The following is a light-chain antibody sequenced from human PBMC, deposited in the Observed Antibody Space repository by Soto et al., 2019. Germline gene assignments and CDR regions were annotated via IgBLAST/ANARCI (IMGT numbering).Light chain of an antibody. CDR1: QSISSW. V-gene: IGKV1-5*03. J-gene: IGKJ1*01. CDR2: KAS. CDR3: QQYNTYSGT. Sequence: DIQMTQSPSTLSASVGDRVTITCRASQSISSWLAWYQQKPGKAPKLLIYKASSLESGVPSRFSCSGSVTEFTLTISSLQPDDFATYYCQQYNTYSGTFGQGTKLDIK.